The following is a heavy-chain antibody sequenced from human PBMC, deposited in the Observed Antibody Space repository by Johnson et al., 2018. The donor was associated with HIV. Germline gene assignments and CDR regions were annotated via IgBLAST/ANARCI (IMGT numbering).Heavy chain of an antibody. D-gene: IGHD7-27*01. V-gene: IGHV3-33*06. CDR2: VWYDGSNK. CDR3: AKDRTNWGYDAFDI. Sequence: QVQLVESGGGVVQPGRSLRLSCVASGFTFSNYGMHWVRQAPGKGLEWVAVVWYDGSNKYYADSVKGRFTIFRDISENTLYLQMNRLRAEDTAVYFCAKDRTNWGYDAFDIWGQGTMVTVSS. J-gene: IGHJ3*02. CDR1: GFTFSNYG.